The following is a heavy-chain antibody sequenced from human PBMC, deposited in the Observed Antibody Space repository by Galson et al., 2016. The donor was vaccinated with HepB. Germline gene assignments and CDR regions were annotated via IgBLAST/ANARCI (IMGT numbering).Heavy chain of an antibody. D-gene: IGHD3-10*01. V-gene: IGHV3-9*01. CDR1: GFNFRDYG. J-gene: IGHJ4*02. Sequence: SLRLSCAASGFNFRDYGMHWVRQVPGKGLEWVAGISWDSGITAYVDSVKGRFTISRDNAKNSLYLQMSSLRAEDTAVYYCARSYYYGSWGIGSQDYWGQGTLVTVSS. CDR3: ARSYYYGSWGIGSQDY. CDR2: ISWDSGIT.